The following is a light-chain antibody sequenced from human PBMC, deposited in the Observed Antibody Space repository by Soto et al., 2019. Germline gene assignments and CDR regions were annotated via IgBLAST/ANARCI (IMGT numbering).Light chain of an antibody. V-gene: IGKV3D-20*02. Sequence: EVVLTQSPGTLSLSPGERATLSCRASQSVSNNYLAWYQHKPGQAPRLLIYDASSRATGIPDRFSGSGSGTDFTLTISSLEPEDFAVYYCQQRSNWPPITFGQGTRLEIK. CDR1: QSVSNNY. CDR2: DAS. J-gene: IGKJ5*01. CDR3: QQRSNWPPIT.